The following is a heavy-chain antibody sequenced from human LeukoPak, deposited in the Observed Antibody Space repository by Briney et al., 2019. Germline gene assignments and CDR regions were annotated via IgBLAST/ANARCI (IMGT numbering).Heavy chain of an antibody. CDR2: IYHSGTT. D-gene: IGHD1-26*01. V-gene: IGHV4-28*03. CDR1: GYSITSSSW. CDR3: ARDLASGSYDY. J-gene: IGHJ4*02. Sequence: SETLSLTCAVSGYSITSSSWWGWIRQPPGKGLEWIGYIYHSGTTYYNPSLQSRVTMSVDTSKNQFSLKLSSVTAVDTAVYYCARDLASGSYDYWGQGTLVTVSS.